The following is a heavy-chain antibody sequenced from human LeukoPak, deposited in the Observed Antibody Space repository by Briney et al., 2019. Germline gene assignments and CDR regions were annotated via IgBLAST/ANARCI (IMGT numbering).Heavy chain of an antibody. D-gene: IGHD6-13*01. CDR1: GFTFSSYG. Sequence: GGFLRLSCAASGFTFSSYGMSWVRQAPGKGLGWVSAISGSGGSTYYADSVKGRFTISRDNSKNTLYLQMNSLRAEDTAVYYCAPPLYSSSWYGHFQHWGQGTLVTVSS. CDR2: ISGSGGST. J-gene: IGHJ1*01. V-gene: IGHV3-23*01. CDR3: APPLYSSSWYGHFQH.